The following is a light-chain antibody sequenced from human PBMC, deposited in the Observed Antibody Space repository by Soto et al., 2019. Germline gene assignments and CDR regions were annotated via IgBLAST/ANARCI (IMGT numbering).Light chain of an antibody. Sequence: QSALTQPASVSGSPGQSITISCTGTSSDIGGYNFVSWYQQHPGKAPKFMIHEVGNRPAGVSNRFSASKSGNTASLTISGLQAEDEADYYCSSFTSDNTLVFGTGTKVTVL. V-gene: IGLV2-14*01. CDR1: SSDIGGYNF. CDR3: SSFTSDNTLV. J-gene: IGLJ1*01. CDR2: EVG.